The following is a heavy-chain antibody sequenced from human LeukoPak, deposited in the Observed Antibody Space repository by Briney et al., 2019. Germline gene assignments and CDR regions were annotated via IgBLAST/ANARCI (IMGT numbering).Heavy chain of an antibody. CDR2: IIPIFGTA. D-gene: IGHD6-6*01. CDR1: GGTFSSYA. CDR3: ARGLSSSSPNYYYYYYMDV. V-gene: IGHV1-69*05. Sequence: ASVKVSCKASGGTFSSYAISWVRQAPGQGLEWMGRIIPIFGTANYAQKFQGRVTFTTDESTSTAYMELSSLRSEDTAVYYCARGLSSSSPNYYYYYYMDVWGKGTTVTVSS. J-gene: IGHJ6*03.